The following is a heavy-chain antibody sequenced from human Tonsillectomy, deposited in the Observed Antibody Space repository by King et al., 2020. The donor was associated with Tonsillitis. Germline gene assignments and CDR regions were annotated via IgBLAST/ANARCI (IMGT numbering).Heavy chain of an antibody. CDR1: GFTFSSYD. CDR2: IGTAGDT. J-gene: IGHJ6*02. D-gene: IGHD2-2*01. CDR3: ARGVVVPAAPKNYYYYYGMDV. V-gene: IGHV3-13*01. Sequence: VQLVESGGGLVQPGGSLRLSCAASGFTFSSYDMHWVRQATGKGLEWVSAIGTAGDTYYPGSVKGRFTISRENAKNSLYLQMNSLRAGDTAVYYCARGVVVPAAPKNYYYYYGMDVWGQGTTVTVSS.